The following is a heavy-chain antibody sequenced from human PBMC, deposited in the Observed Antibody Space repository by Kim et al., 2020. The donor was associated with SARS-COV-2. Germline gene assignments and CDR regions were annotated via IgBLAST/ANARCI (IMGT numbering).Heavy chain of an antibody. CDR1: GFTFSSYA. D-gene: IGHD5-18*01. V-gene: IGHV3-23*01. Sequence: VGSLRLSCAASGFTFSSYAMSWVRQAPGKGLEWVSAISGSGGSTYYADSVKGRFTISRDNSKNTLYLQMNSLRAEDTAVYYCAKDGVVWIQLWSYYFDYWGQGTLVTVSS. CDR2: ISGSGGST. CDR3: AKDGVVWIQLWSYYFDY. J-gene: IGHJ4*02.